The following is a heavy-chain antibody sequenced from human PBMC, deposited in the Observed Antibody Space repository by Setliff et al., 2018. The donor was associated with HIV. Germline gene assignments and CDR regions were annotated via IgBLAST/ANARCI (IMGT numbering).Heavy chain of an antibody. CDR1: CDSMSSGSYF. J-gene: IGHJ4*02. Sequence: PSETLSLTCSVSCDSMSSGSYFWGWIRQTPGKGLEWIGNIYYTGFAYYNPSLKSRVTISLDTSKTHFYLNLTSVTDADTAVYFCAREGRGDPAVSTTRIYYWGQGKLVTVSS. CDR3: AREGRGDPAVSTTRIYY. V-gene: IGHV4-39*02. D-gene: IGHD1-1*01. CDR2: IYYTGFA.